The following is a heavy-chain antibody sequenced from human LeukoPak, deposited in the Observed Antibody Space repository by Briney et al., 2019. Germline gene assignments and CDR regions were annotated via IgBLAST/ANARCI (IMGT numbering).Heavy chain of an antibody. V-gene: IGHV1-69*04. J-gene: IGHJ4*02. D-gene: IGHD3-10*01. CDR3: ARLSGSAAGRPDPFDY. CDR1: GGTFSSYA. Sequence: ASVKVSCKASGGTFSSYAISWVRQAPGQGLEWMGRIIPIFGIANYAQKFQGRVTITADKSTSTAYMGLSSLRSEDTAVYYCARLSGSAAGRPDPFDYWGQGTLVTVSS. CDR2: IIPIFGIA.